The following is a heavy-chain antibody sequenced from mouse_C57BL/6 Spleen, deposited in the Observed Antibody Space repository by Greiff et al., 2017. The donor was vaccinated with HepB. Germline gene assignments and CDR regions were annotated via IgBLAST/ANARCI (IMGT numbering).Heavy chain of an antibody. CDR2: IWSGGST. CDR1: GFSLTSYG. Sequence: VQLQQSGPGLVQPSQSLSITCTVSGFSLTSYGVHWVRQSPGKGLEWLGVIWSGGSTDYNAAFISRLSISKDNSKSQVFFKMNSLQADDTAIDYCARDYYYREGFAYWGQGTLVTVSA. J-gene: IGHJ3*01. CDR3: ARDYYYREGFAY. V-gene: IGHV2-2*01. D-gene: IGHD2-12*01.